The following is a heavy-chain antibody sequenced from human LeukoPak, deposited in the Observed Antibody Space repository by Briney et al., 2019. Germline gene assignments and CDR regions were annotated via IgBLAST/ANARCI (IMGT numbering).Heavy chain of an antibody. D-gene: IGHD6-13*01. V-gene: IGHV4-59*08. CDR2: IYYSGST. CDR1: GGSMSFYY. J-gene: IGHJ4*02. Sequence: KPSETLSLTCTVSGGSMSFYYWSWIRQSPGKGLECIGYIYYSGSTYYNPSLKSRVTISVDTSKNQFSLNLDPVTAADTAVYYCARRAGIGQAYFDYWGQGTLVTVSS. CDR3: ARRAGIGQAYFDY.